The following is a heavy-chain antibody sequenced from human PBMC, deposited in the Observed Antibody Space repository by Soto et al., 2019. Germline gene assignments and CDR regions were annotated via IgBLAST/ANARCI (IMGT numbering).Heavy chain of an antibody. V-gene: IGHV4-34*01. J-gene: IGHJ6*02. D-gene: IGHD3-10*01. Sequence: TSETLSLTCAVYGGSFSGYYWSWIRQPPGKGLEWIGEINHSGSTNYNPSLKSRVTISVDTSKNQFSLKLSSVTAADTAVYYCARDEDYGSGSSNGMDVWGQGTTVTVSS. CDR3: ARDEDYGSGSSNGMDV. CDR2: INHSGST. CDR1: GGSFSGYY.